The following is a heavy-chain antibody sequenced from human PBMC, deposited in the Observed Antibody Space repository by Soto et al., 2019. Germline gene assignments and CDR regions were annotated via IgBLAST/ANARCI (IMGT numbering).Heavy chain of an antibody. CDR2: IFYNGGT. Sequence: QVQLQESGPGLVKPSETLSLTCTVSGGSIINHFWSWIWQRPGKGLEWIGYIFYNGGTMYNPSLQSRVTMSVYTSKNQFSLRLRSVTAADTAVYYCARETTSGWATGGLLEYWGQGSLVTVSS. J-gene: IGHJ4*02. D-gene: IGHD6-19*01. CDR3: ARETTSGWATGGLLEY. V-gene: IGHV4-59*11. CDR1: GGSIINHF.